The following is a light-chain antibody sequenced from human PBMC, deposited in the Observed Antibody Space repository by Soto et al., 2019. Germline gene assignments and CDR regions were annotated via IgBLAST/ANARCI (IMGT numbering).Light chain of an antibody. CDR1: QGVSKW. CDR3: QQANSFPLT. J-gene: IGKJ5*01. V-gene: IGKV1-12*01. Sequence: IQLTQSPSSLSASVGDRVTITCRASQGVSKWLAWYQQKPGKAPILLIHGASNLQTGVPSRFSGSGSGTDFVLTITSLQPEDIATYFCQQANSFPLTFGQGTRLEIK. CDR2: GAS.